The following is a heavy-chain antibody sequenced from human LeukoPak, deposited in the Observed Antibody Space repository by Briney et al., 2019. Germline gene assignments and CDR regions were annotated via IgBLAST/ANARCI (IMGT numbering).Heavy chain of an antibody. Sequence: SETLSLTCTVSGGSISSGSYYWSWIRQPAGKGLEWIGRIYTSGCTNYNPSLKSRVTISVDTSKNQFSLKLSSVTAADTAVYYCARVGGDYDILTGYRYNWFDPWGQGTLVTVSS. D-gene: IGHD3-9*01. CDR1: GGSISSGSYY. CDR2: IYTSGCT. J-gene: IGHJ5*02. V-gene: IGHV4-61*02. CDR3: ARVGGDYDILTGYRYNWFDP.